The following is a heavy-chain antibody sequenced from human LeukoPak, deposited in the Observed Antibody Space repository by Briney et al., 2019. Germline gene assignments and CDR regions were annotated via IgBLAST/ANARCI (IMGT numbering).Heavy chain of an antibody. Sequence: SETLSLTXTVSGGSISSYYWSWIRQPAGKGLEWIGRIYTSGSTNYNPTLKSRVTMSVDTSKNQFSLKLSSVTAADTAVYYCARIATLYGDYAYYYYMDVWGKGTTVTVSS. CDR3: ARIATLYGDYAYYYYMDV. J-gene: IGHJ6*03. V-gene: IGHV4-4*07. CDR2: IYTSGST. CDR1: GGSISSYY. D-gene: IGHD4-17*01.